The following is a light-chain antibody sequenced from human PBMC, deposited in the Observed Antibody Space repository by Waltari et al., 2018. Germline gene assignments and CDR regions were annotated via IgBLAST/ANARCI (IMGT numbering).Light chain of an antibody. CDR3: CSYAGSYTFV. Sequence: QSALTQPRSVSGSPGQSVTISCSGTSSDVGSYNFFSWYPQHPGNAPKLLIYDVVKRPSGVPDRFSGSKSGNTASLTISGLQTEDESDYYCCSYAGSYTFVFGGGTQLTVL. V-gene: IGLV2-11*01. CDR1: SSDVGSYNF. CDR2: DVV. J-gene: IGLJ7*01.